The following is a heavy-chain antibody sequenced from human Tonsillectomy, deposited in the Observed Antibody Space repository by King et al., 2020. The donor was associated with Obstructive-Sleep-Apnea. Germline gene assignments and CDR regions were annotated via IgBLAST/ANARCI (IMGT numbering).Heavy chain of an antibody. Sequence: QLQESGPGLVKPSETLSLTCTVSGGSINTYYWSWFRQPPGRGLEWIGYIYYSGNTYYNPPLKSRVTISVDTSKNQFSLKLTSVTAADTAMYYCARRIYGDYGWFDPWGQGTRVTVSS. CDR1: GGSINTYY. CDR2: IYYSGNT. J-gene: IGHJ5*02. D-gene: IGHD4-17*01. CDR3: ARRIYGDYGWFDP. V-gene: IGHV4-59*08.